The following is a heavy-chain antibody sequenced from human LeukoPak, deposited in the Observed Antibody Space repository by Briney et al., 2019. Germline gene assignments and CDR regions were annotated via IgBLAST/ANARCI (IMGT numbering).Heavy chain of an antibody. Sequence: PGGSLRLSCAASGFTFSTYAMTWVRQAPGKGLEWVSTISGSGDGTTYADSVKGRITVSRDNSENTLYLQMNSLRAKDTAVYYCARSLTDYYFDYWGQGTLVTVSS. CDR1: GFTFSTYA. D-gene: IGHD3-9*01. V-gene: IGHV3-23*01. J-gene: IGHJ4*02. CDR2: ISGSGDGT. CDR3: ARSLTDYYFDY.